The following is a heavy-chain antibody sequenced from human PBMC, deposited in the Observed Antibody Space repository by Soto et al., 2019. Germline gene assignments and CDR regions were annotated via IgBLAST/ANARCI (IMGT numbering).Heavy chain of an antibody. CDR1: GGTFSSYA. CDR3: ARERGGAIIVGVTGTFDV. J-gene: IGHJ3*01. CDR2: IIAILGKA. D-gene: IGHD3-22*01. V-gene: IGHV1-69*01. Sequence: QVQLVQSGAEVKKPGSSVKVSCKASGGTFSSYAISWVRQAPGQGLEWMGGIIAILGKANYAEKFQGRVTITADESTRTAYMELSSLRSEDTAVYYCARERGGAIIVGVTGTFDVWGKGTLVTVSS.